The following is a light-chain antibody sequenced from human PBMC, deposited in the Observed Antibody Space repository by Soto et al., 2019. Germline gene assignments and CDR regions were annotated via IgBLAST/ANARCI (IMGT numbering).Light chain of an antibody. CDR3: QQANSFPFT. CDR2: DVS. J-gene: IGKJ5*01. CDR1: HDITNF. Sequence: DIQMTQSPSSLSVSVGDRVTITCQASHDITNFLNWYQQKPGKAPKLLIYDVSKLETGVPSRFSGSGSGTDFTLTISSLQPEDFATYYCQQANSFPFTFGQGTRLEI. V-gene: IGKV1-33*01.